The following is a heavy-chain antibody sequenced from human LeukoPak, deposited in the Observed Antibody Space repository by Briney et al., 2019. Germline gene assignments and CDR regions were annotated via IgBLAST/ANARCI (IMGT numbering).Heavy chain of an antibody. CDR1: GYTFTVYY. CDR3: ARDLLPGYYYYYMDV. CDR2: INLNSGGT. D-gene: IGHD2-2*01. J-gene: IGHJ6*03. Sequence: ASVTVSFKASGYTFTVYYMHWVRQAPGQGLEWMGWINLNSGGTNYAQKFQGRVTMTRDTSISTAYMELSRLRSDDTAVYYCARDLLPGYYYYYMDVWGKGTTVTVSS. V-gene: IGHV1-2*02.